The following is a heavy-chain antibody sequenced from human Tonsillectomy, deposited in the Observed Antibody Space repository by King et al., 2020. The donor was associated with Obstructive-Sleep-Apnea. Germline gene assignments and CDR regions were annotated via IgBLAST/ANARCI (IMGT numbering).Heavy chain of an antibody. V-gene: IGHV3-11*06. CDR3: ASLRKRYSVYDDPGDY. J-gene: IGHJ4*02. CDR1: GFTFSDYF. D-gene: IGHD5/OR15-5a*01. Sequence: QLVQSGGGLVKPGGSLRLACAASGFTFSDYFMSGIRQAPGKGLEGVSYISGRSSFTNYADSVKGRFTISRDNAKNTLYLQMNSLRAEDTAVYYCASLRKRYSVYDDPGDYWGQGTLVTVSS. CDR2: ISGRSSFT.